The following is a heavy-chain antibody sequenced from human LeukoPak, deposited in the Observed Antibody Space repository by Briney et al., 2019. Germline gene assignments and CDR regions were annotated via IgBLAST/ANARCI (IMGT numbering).Heavy chain of an antibody. CDR1: GFTFSSYA. Sequence: GGSLRLSCAASGFTFSSYAMHWVRQAPGKGLEWVAVISYDGSNKYYADSVKGRFTISRDNSKNTLYLQMNSLRAEDTAVYYCARDGDIAALPDYWGQGTLVTVSS. J-gene: IGHJ4*02. D-gene: IGHD6-6*01. CDR3: ARDGDIAALPDY. V-gene: IGHV3-30-3*01. CDR2: ISYDGSNK.